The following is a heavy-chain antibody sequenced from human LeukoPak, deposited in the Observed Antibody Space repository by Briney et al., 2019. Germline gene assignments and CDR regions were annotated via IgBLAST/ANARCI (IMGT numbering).Heavy chain of an antibody. CDR3: VREFVGGTFDY. J-gene: IGHJ4*02. V-gene: IGHV1-46*01. CDR2: SYPDAGTT. D-gene: IGHD3-3*01. Sequence: ASXKASCKASGYTFTTYYIHWMRQTPGQGFEWMGVSYPDAGTTDHVQRFRDRFVTTADTATSTVHMELRSLIPKDTGVYYCVREFVGGTFDYWGQGALIAVSA. CDR1: GYTFTTYY.